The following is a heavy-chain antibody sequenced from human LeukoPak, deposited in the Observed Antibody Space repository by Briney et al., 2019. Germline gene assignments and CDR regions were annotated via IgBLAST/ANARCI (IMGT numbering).Heavy chain of an antibody. D-gene: IGHD3-10*02. CDR2: INSDGSST. CDR3: AELGITMIGGV. V-gene: IGHV3-74*01. Sequence: GGSLRLSCAASGFTFSSYWMHWVRQAPGKGLVWVSRINSDGSSTSYADSVKGRFTISRDNAKNSLYLQMNSLRAEDTAVYYCAELGITMIGGVWGRGTTVTISS. J-gene: IGHJ6*04. CDR1: GFTFSSYW.